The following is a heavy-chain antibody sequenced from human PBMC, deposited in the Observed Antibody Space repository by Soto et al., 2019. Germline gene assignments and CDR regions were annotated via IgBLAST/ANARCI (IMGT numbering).Heavy chain of an antibody. Sequence: QLLESGGGLGQPGGSLRVHCVASGFTFGDYAMSWVRQAPGRGLEWVSSIGGGGTDTYYAASVKGRFTISRDNSKSTLYLQMNNLRVEDTAVYYCAKDAMPYNGEWDWFDTWGQGTLVTVSS. J-gene: IGHJ5*02. CDR2: IGGGGTDT. D-gene: IGHD3-10*01. CDR3: AKDAMPYNGEWDWFDT. V-gene: IGHV3-23*01. CDR1: GFTFGDYA.